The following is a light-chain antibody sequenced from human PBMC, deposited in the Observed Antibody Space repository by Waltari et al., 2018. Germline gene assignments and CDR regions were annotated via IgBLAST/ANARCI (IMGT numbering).Light chain of an antibody. J-gene: IGKJ2*01. Sequence: VLIHSRLSRLVTPGDPASISCRSSQILLHRNGYNYVDWYLQKPGQSPQLLIYLGSNRASGVPDRFSGSGSGTDFTLKISRVEAEDVGVYYCMQALQTPPYTFGQGTKLEIK. CDR2: LGS. V-gene: IGKV2-28*01. CDR1: QILLHRNGYNY. CDR3: MQALQTPPYT.